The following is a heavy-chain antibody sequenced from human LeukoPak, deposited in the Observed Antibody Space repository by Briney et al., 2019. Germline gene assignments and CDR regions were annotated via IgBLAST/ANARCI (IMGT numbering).Heavy chain of an antibody. CDR3: ARVQRGYSYNPLGYYYYYMDV. J-gene: IGHJ6*03. V-gene: IGHV3-21*01. CDR1: GGSISSYY. D-gene: IGHD5-18*01. CDR2: ISSSSSYI. Sequence: PSETLSLTCDVSGGSISSYYWSWIRQPPGKGLEWVSSISSSSSYIYYADSVKGRFTISRDNAKNSLYLQMNSLRAEDTAVYYCARVQRGYSYNPLGYYYYYMDVWGKGTTVTVSS.